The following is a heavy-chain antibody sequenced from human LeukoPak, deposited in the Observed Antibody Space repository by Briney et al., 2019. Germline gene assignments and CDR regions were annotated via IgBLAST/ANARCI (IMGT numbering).Heavy chain of an antibody. D-gene: IGHD3-22*01. CDR3: ATDQDHGYFRQ. CDR2: IKEDGSEK. CDR1: GFTFRRYW. V-gene: IGHV3-7*01. J-gene: IGHJ1*01. Sequence: GGSLRLSCVASGFTFRRYWMTWVRQAPGKKPEWVANIKEDGSEKYYDDSVRGRFTISRDNAKNTLYLDMNSLRAEDTAVFYCATDQDHGYFRQWGQGTLVIVSS.